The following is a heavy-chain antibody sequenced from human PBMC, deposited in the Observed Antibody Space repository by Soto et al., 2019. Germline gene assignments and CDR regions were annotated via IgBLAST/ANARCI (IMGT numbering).Heavy chain of an antibody. CDR3: VKARWELPQLFDY. CDR1: GFTFSSYW. Sequence: GGSLRLSCAASGFTFSSYWMHWVRQAPGKGLVWVSRINSDGSSTSYADSVKGRFAISRDNAKNTLYLQMNSLRAEDTAVYYCVKARWELPQLFDYWGQGTLVTVSS. V-gene: IGHV3-74*01. D-gene: IGHD1-26*01. CDR2: INSDGSST. J-gene: IGHJ4*02.